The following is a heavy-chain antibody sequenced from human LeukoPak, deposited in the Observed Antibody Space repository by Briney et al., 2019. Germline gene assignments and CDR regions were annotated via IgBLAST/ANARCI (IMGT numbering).Heavy chain of an antibody. CDR1: GYSISSGYE. CDR3: ARADYSGSFWFDP. J-gene: IGHJ5*02. Sequence: PLETLSLTCSVSGYSISSGYEWGWIRQPAGKGLEWIGRTYTTGSTNYSPSLKSRVTILVDTSKNQFSLKLKSVTAADTAVYYCARADYSGSFWFDPWGQGTLVTVSS. D-gene: IGHD1-26*01. CDR2: TYTTGST. V-gene: IGHV4-61*02.